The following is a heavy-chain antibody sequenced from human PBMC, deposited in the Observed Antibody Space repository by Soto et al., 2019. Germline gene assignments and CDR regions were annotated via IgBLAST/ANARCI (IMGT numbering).Heavy chain of an antibody. V-gene: IGHV4-4*02. Sequence: SETLSLTCAVSGGSISSSNWWSWVRQPPGKGLEWIGEIYHSGSTNYNPSLKSRVTISVDKSKNQFSLKLSSVTAADTAVYYCARATLAYYYGWGSYYNGWFDPWGQGTLVTVPQ. J-gene: IGHJ5*02. CDR1: GGSISSSNW. D-gene: IGHD3-10*01. CDR2: IYHSGST. CDR3: ARATLAYYYGWGSYYNGWFDP.